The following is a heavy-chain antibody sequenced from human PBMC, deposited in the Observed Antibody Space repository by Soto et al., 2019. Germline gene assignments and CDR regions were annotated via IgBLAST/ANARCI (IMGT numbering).Heavy chain of an antibody. D-gene: IGHD3-10*01. CDR3: ARVSRSGSDKGYYYYGMDV. Sequence: QVQLQESGPGLVKPSQTLSLTCTVSGGSISSGGYYWSWIRQHPGKGLEWIGYIYYSGSTYYNPSLKRRVTISVDTSKNQFSLKLSSVTAADTAVYYCARVSRSGSDKGYYYYGMDVGGQGTTVTVSS. J-gene: IGHJ6*02. CDR2: IYYSGST. V-gene: IGHV4-31*03. CDR1: GGSISSGGYY.